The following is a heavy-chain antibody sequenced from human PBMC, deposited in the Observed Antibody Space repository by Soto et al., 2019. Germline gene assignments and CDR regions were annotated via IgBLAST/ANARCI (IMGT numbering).Heavy chain of an antibody. CDR2: VSASGPNT. V-gene: IGHV3-23*01. D-gene: IGHD1-1*01. CDR3: ATDRPRRTSGYFFEY. Sequence: EVQLLESGGKLVQPGGSLTLSCAASGFTFSTYAMAWVRQAPGKGLEWVSGVSASGPNTDYADPVKGRFYISRDNSKNTVSLHMNSLRAEDTALYYCATDRPRRTSGYFFEYWGQGTPVTVSS. J-gene: IGHJ4*02. CDR1: GFTFSTYA.